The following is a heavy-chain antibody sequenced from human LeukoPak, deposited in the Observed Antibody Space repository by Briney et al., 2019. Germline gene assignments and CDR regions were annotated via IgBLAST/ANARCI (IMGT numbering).Heavy chain of an antibody. CDR1: GGTFSSYA. CDR2: IIPIFGTA. CDR3: ARGSGYCSGGSCHNWFDA. V-gene: IGHV1-69*01. Sequence: SVKVSSKASGGTFSSYAISWVRQAPGQGLEWMGGIIPIFGTANYAQKFQGRVTITADESTSTAYMELSSLRSEDAAVYYCARGSGYCSGGSCHNWFDAWGQGTLVTVSS. D-gene: IGHD2-15*01. J-gene: IGHJ5*02.